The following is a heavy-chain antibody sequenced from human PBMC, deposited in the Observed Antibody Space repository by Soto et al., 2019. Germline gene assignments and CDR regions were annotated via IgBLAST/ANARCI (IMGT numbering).Heavy chain of an antibody. J-gene: IGHJ3*02. CDR3: ARASWYYDSSGPDAFDI. Sequence: GGSLRLSFAASGFTFSSYWMHWVRQAPGKGLVWVSRINSDGSSTSYADSVKGRFTISRDNAKNTLYLQMNSLRAEDTAVYYCARASWYYDSSGPDAFDIWGQGTMVTVSS. D-gene: IGHD3-22*01. CDR2: INSDGSST. V-gene: IGHV3-74*01. CDR1: GFTFSSYW.